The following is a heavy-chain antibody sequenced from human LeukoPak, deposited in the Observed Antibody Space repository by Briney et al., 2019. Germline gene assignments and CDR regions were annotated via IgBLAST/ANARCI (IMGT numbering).Heavy chain of an antibody. V-gene: IGHV3-74*01. Sequence: GGSLRLSCAASGFTFSDHYIDWVRQAPGKGLVWVSRLNSDGSSTSYADSVRGRFTISRDNAKNTVYLQMDSLRPEDTAVYFCARPVTDTYAPLDNWGQGTPVTVSS. CDR3: ARPVTDTYAPLDN. CDR2: LNSDGSST. J-gene: IGHJ4*02. CDR1: GFTFSDHY. D-gene: IGHD6-19*01.